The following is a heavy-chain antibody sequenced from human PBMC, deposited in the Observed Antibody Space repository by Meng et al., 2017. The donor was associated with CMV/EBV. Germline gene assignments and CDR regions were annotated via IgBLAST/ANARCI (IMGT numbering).Heavy chain of an antibody. J-gene: IGHJ4*02. D-gene: IGHD1-26*01. CDR2: ISAYNGNT. V-gene: IGHV1-18*01. CDR3: VRVGVGATWYFDY. Sequence: QVQQGRSGDEVTKLGASLKVSCKPPGSNFTRYGIRWVRQAPGQGLEWMGWISAYNGNTNYAQKLQGRVTMTTDTSTSTAYMELRSLRSDDTAVYYCVRVGVGATWYFDYWGQGTLVTVSS. CDR1: GSNFTRYG.